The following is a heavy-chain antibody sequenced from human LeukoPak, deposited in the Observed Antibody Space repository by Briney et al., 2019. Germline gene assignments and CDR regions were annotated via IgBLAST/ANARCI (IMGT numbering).Heavy chain of an antibody. V-gene: IGHV4-59*08. CDR3: ARHVAFGSRYFDY. Sequence: SETLSLTCTVSGGSISSYYWSWIRQPPGKGLEWIGYIYYSGSTNYNPSLKSRVTISVDTSKNQFSLKLSSVTAADTAVYYCARHVAFGSRYFDYWGQGTLVTVSS. CDR2: IYYSGST. CDR1: GGSISSYY. D-gene: IGHD3-3*01. J-gene: IGHJ4*02.